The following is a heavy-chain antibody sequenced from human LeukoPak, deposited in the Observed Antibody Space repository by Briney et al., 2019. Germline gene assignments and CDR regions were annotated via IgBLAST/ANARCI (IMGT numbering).Heavy chain of an antibody. J-gene: IGHJ4*02. CDR3: AKICGYDYALFDY. D-gene: IGHD5-12*01. V-gene: IGHV3-23*01. CDR1: GFTFSSYA. Sequence: GGSLRLSCAASGFTFSSYAMSWVPQAPGKGLEWVSAISGSGGSTYYADSVKGRFTISRDNSKNTLYLQMNSLRAEDTAVYYCAKICGYDYALFDYWGQGTLVTVSS. CDR2: ISGSGGST.